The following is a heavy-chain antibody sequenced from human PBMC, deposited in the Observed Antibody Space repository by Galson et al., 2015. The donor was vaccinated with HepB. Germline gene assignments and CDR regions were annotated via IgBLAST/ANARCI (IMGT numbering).Heavy chain of an antibody. CDR3: ARAWAIPGYSSSWSPGY. Sequence: SVKVSCKASRYTFTSYYMHWVRQAPGQGLEWMGIINPSGGSTSYAQKFQGRVTMTRDTSTSTVYMELSSLRSEDTAVYYCARAWAIPGYSSSWSPGYWGQGTLVTVSS. CDR2: INPSGGST. CDR1: RYTFTSYY. V-gene: IGHV1-46*01. D-gene: IGHD6-13*01. J-gene: IGHJ4*02.